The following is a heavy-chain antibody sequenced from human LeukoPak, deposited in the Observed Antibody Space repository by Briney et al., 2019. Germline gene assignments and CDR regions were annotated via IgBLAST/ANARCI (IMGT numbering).Heavy chain of an antibody. Sequence: GASVKVSCKASGYTFTTSAISWVRQAPGQGLEWMGWISGYNGNTKYTQKLQGRVTMTTDTSTRTAYMELRSLRSDDTAVYYCARGGYSGYDYGEDAFDIWGQGTMVTVSS. V-gene: IGHV1-18*01. CDR3: ARGGYSGYDYGEDAFDI. CDR1: GYTFTTSA. J-gene: IGHJ3*02. D-gene: IGHD5-12*01. CDR2: ISGYNGNT.